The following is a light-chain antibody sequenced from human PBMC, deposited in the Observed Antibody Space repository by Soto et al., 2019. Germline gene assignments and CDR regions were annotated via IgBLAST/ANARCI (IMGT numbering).Light chain of an antibody. Sequence: QSVLTQPPSVSGAPGQRVAISCTGSSSDIGAGFDVHCYQHLPGTAPKLLIYGNTNRPSGVPGRFSGSKSGTSASLVITGLQAEDEADYYCQSYENSRTGFYVFGTGTKLTVL. CDR1: SSDIGAGFD. CDR3: QSYENSRTGFYV. V-gene: IGLV1-40*01. J-gene: IGLJ1*01. CDR2: GNT.